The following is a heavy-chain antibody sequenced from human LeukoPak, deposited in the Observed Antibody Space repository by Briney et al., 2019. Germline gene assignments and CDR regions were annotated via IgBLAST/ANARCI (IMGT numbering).Heavy chain of an antibody. CDR3: ATAGRSSTAAGTSDFDP. D-gene: IGHD6-13*01. CDR1: GFTFSSYS. CDR2: ISSSSSYI. J-gene: IGHJ5*02. V-gene: IGHV3-21*01. Sequence: NPGGSLRLSCAASGFTFSSYSMNWVRQAPGKGLEWVSSISSSSSYIYYADSVKGRFTISRDNAKNSLYLQMNSLRAEDTAVYYCATAGRSSTAAGTSDFDPWGQGTLVTVSS.